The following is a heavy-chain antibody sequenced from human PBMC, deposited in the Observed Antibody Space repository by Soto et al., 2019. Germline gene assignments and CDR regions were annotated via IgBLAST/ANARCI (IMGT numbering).Heavy chain of an antibody. J-gene: IGHJ6*02. D-gene: IGHD3-3*01. Sequence: SVKVSCKASGGTFSSYAISWVRQAPGQGLEWMGGIIPIFGTANYAQKFQGRVTITADESTSTAYMELSSLRSEDTAVYYCARRSGGDFWSGYYDLYYYYGMDVWGQGTTVTVSS. CDR1: GGTFSSYA. CDR2: IIPIFGTA. V-gene: IGHV1-69*13. CDR3: ARRSGGDFWSGYYDLYYYYGMDV.